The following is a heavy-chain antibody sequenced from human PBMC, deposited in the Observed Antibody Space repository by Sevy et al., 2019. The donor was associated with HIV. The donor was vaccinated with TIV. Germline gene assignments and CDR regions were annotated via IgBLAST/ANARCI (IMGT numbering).Heavy chain of an antibody. D-gene: IGHD5-18*01. V-gene: IGHV3-11*01. CDR3: ARGQERGYSYGPRDYYYYGMDV. Sequence: GESLKISCAASGFTFSDYYMSWIRQAPGKGLEWVSYISSSGSTIYYADSVKGRFTISRDNAKNSLYLQMNSLRAEDTAVYYCARGQERGYSYGPRDYYYYGMDVWGQGTTVTVSS. J-gene: IGHJ6*02. CDR1: GFTFSDYY. CDR2: ISSSGSTI.